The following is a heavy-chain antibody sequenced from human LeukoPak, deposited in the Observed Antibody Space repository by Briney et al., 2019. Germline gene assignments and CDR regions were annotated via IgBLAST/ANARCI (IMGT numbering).Heavy chain of an antibody. CDR3: ARDLVGYSSGWYSPGY. Sequence: ASVKVSCKASGYTFTSYYMHWVRQAPGQGLEWMGIINPSGGSTSYAQKFQGRVTMTRDTSTSTVYVELSSLRSEDTAVYYCARDLVGYSSGWYSPGYWGQGTLVTVSS. J-gene: IGHJ4*02. D-gene: IGHD6-19*01. CDR1: GYTFTSYY. CDR2: INPSGGST. V-gene: IGHV1-46*01.